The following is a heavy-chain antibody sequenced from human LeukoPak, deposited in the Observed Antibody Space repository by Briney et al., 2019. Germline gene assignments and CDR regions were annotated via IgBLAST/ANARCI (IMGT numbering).Heavy chain of an antibody. CDR3: ARGPAGGYSYGYSWFDP. Sequence: SVKVSCKASGGTFSSYTISWVRQAPGQGLEWMGRIIPILGIANYAQKFQGRVTITADKSTSTAYMELSSLRSEDTAVYYCARGPAGGYSYGYSWFDPWGQGTLVTVSS. CDR2: IIPILGIA. V-gene: IGHV1-69*02. CDR1: GGTFSSYT. D-gene: IGHD5-18*01. J-gene: IGHJ5*02.